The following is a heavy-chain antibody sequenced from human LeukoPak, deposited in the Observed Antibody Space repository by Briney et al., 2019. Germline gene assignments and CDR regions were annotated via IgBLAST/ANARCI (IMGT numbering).Heavy chain of an antibody. CDR1: GYTFSSYG. V-gene: IGHV1-69*13. Sequence: ASVKVSCKASGYTFSSYGISWVRQAPGQGLEWMGGIVPMFGSGNYAQKFRGRVRITADQSTSTVYMELRSLRSEDTATYYCARDLAAYCGGDNCSDYPYNWFDPWGQGTQVTVSS. CDR3: ARDLAAYCGGDNCSDYPYNWFDP. D-gene: IGHD2-21*02. CDR2: IVPMFGSG. J-gene: IGHJ5*02.